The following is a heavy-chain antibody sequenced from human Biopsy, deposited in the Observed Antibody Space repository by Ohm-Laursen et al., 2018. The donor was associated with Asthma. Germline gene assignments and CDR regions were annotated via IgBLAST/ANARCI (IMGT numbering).Heavy chain of an antibody. CDR3: ARVLESSSRGPFYFFALDV. J-gene: IGHJ6*02. V-gene: IGHV3-11*01. D-gene: IGHD6-13*01. Sequence: GSLRLPCAASGFYFRDYFMTWMRQAPGKGLEWVASISASGSTKYPSESVQGRSTISRDNAQNLLILEMDSLRADDTGIYYCARVLESSSRGPFYFFALDVWGQGTPVAVS. CDR1: GFYFRDYF. CDR2: ISASGSTK.